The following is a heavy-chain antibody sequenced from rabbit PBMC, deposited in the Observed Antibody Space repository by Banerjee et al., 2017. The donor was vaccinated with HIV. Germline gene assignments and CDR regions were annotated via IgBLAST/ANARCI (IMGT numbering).Heavy chain of an antibody. CDR3: ARSYDDYGDYFNF. J-gene: IGHJ4*01. CDR1: GFSFSSSYY. CDR2: IYAGSSGST. V-gene: IGHV1S45*01. D-gene: IGHD2-1*01. Sequence: QEQLKESGGDLVKPEGSLTLTCKASGFSFSSSYYMCWVRQAPGKGLEWIACIYAGSSGSTYYASWAKGRFTISKTSSTTVTLQMTSLTAADTATYFCARSYDDYGDYFNFWGPGTLVTV.